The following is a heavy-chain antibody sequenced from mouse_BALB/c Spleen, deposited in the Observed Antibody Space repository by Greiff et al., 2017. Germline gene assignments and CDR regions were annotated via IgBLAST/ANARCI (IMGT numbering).Heavy chain of an antibody. CDR1: GFTFSSFG. D-gene: IGHD2-1*01. V-gene: IGHV5-17*02. Sequence: EVKVEESGGGLVQPGGSRKLSCAASGFTFSSFGIHWVRQAPEKGLEWVAYISSGSSTIYYADTVKGRFTISRDNPKNTLFLQMTSLRSEDTAMYYCARRRFDGNYFAYWGQGTLVTVSA. J-gene: IGHJ3*01. CDR2: ISSGSSTI. CDR3: ARRRFDGNYFAY.